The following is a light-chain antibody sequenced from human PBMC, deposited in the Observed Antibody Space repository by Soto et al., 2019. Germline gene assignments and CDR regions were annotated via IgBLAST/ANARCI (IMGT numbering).Light chain of an antibody. Sequence: QSVLTQPPSVSAAPGQKVTISCSGSSSNIGKNYVSWYQQLPGTAPKLLIYDNNKRPSGIPDRFSGSKSGTSATLGITGLQTGDEADYHCGTWDSSLSAYVFGTGTKVTVL. V-gene: IGLV1-51*01. CDR2: DNN. J-gene: IGLJ1*01. CDR3: GTWDSSLSAYV. CDR1: SSNIGKNY.